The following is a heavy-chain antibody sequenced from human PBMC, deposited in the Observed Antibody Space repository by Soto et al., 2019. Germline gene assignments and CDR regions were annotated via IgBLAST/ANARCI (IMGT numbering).Heavy chain of an antibody. Sequence: PRGSLRLSCAASGFTFSSYSMNWVRQAPGKGLEWVSYISSSSSTIYYADSVKGRFTISRDNAKNSLYLQMNSLRDEDTAVYYCARARKDGSGTGSAFDISGQGTTVSVSS. CDR2: ISSSSSTI. CDR1: GFTFSSYS. J-gene: IGHJ3*02. D-gene: IGHD3-10*01. CDR3: ARARKDGSGTGSAFDI. V-gene: IGHV3-48*02.